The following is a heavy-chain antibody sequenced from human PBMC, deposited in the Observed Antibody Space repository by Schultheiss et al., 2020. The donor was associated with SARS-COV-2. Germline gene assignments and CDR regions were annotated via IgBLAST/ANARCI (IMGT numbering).Heavy chain of an antibody. V-gene: IGHV4-39*01. Sequence: SETLSLTCTVSGGSISSSSYYWGWIRQPPGKGLEWIGSIYYSGSTYYNPSLQSRVTISVDKSKNQFSLKVTSVTAADTAVYYCARRPLAGLFTDPYYMDVWGTGTTVTVSS. CDR3: ARRPLAGLFTDPYYMDV. D-gene: IGHD3-22*01. CDR2: IYYSGST. CDR1: GGSISSSSYY. J-gene: IGHJ6*03.